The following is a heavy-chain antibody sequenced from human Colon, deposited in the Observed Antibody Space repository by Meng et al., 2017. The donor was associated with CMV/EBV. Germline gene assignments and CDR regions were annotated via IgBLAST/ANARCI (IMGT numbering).Heavy chain of an antibody. CDR3: ARDRLPAAIEIGHYYYGMDV. J-gene: IGHJ6*02. D-gene: IGHD2-2*01. CDR1: GYTLTTYY. CDR2: IIPILGIA. V-gene: IGHV1-69*10. Sequence: SVKVSCKASGYTLTTYYMHWVRQAPGQGLEWMGGIIPILGIANYAQKFQGRVTITADKSTSTAYMELSSLRSEDTAVYYCARDRLPAAIEIGHYYYGMDVWGQGTTVTVSS.